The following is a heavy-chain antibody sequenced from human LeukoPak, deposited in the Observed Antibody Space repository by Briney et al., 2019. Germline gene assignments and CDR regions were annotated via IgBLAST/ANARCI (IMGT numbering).Heavy chain of an antibody. J-gene: IGHJ4*02. CDR2: ISPYSGST. D-gene: IGHD6-13*01. CDR1: GYTFISYG. CDR3: ARALREYSSSCFSDF. V-gene: IGHV1-18*01. Sequence: ASVKVSCMDSGYTFISYGISWVRQAPGQGLEWMGWISPYSGSTNYPQKFQGRVTVTTDTSKSTAYLELRSQRYDDTGGCFCARALREYSSSCFSDFWGQGTLVTVSS.